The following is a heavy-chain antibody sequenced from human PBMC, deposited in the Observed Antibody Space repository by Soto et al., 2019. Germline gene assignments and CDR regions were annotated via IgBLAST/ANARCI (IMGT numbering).Heavy chain of an antibody. Sequence: ASVKVSCKASGYTFTSFGISWVRQAPGQGLEWLGWISPYNANTHYAQKFQGRVTLTTDTSTSTVYMELMSLRSDDTAIYYCARVDSPTIFDFWGQGTLVTVSS. CDR2: ISPYNANT. V-gene: IGHV1-18*04. CDR3: ARVDSPTIFDF. D-gene: IGHD5-18*01. CDR1: GYTFTSFG. J-gene: IGHJ4*02.